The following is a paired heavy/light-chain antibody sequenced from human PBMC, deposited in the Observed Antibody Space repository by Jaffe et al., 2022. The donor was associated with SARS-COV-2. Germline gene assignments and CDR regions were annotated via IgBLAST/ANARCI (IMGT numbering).Heavy chain of an antibody. V-gene: IGHV3-15*01. CDR1: GFTFSNAW. CDR3: TTDFLRLSGYDSSDYYYYMDV. Sequence: EVQLVESGGGLVKPGGSLRLSCAASGFTFSNAWMSWVRQAPGKGLEWVGRIKSKTDGGTTDYAAPVKGRFTISRDDSKNTLYLQMNSLKTEDTAVYYCTTDFLRLSGYDSSDYYYYMDVWGKGTTVTVSS. CDR2: IKSKTDGGTT. D-gene: IGHD5-12*01. J-gene: IGHJ6*03.
Light chain of an antibody. CDR1: QSVLYSSNNKNY. J-gene: IGKJ1*01. CDR3: QQYYSTQA. Sequence: DIVMTQSPDSLAVSLGERATINCKSSQSVLYSSNNKNYLAWYQQKPGQPPKLLIYWASTRESGVPDRFSGSGSGTDFTLTISSLQAEDVAVYYCQQYYSTQAFGQGTKVEIK. CDR2: WAS. V-gene: IGKV4-1*01.